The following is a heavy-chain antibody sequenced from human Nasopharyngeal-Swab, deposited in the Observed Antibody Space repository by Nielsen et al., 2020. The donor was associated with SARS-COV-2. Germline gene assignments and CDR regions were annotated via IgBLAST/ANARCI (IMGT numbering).Heavy chain of an antibody. J-gene: IGHJ4*02. CDR1: GYTFTNYN. Sequence: ASVKVSCKASGYTFTNYNLHWVRQAPGQGLEWMGVINPSGGSANYAQKFQGRVTTTRDTSTNIVYMELSSLESEDTAVYYCARRQSSDYPFDYWGQGTLVTVSS. D-gene: IGHD3-22*01. V-gene: IGHV1-46*01. CDR3: ARRQSSDYPFDY. CDR2: INPSGGSA.